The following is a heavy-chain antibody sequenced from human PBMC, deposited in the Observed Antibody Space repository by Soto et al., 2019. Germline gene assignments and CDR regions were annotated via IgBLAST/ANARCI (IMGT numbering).Heavy chain of an antibody. CDR1: GGTFSSYT. CDR2: IITILGIA. CDR3: ERDSEGSS. V-gene: IGHV1-69*08. Sequence: QVQLVQSGAEVKKPGSSLTVSCKASGGTFSSYTISWVRQAPGQGLEWMGRIITILGIANYAQKFRGRVTITADKSTSTAYMELRSLRSEDTAVYYCERDSEGSSWGQGTLVTVSS. J-gene: IGHJ4*02. D-gene: IGHD1-26*01.